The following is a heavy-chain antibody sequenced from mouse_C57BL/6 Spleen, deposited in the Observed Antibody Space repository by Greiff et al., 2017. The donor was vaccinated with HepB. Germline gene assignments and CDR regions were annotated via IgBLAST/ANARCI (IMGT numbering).Heavy chain of an antibody. CDR2: ISDGGSYT. J-gene: IGHJ1*03. CDR3: ARDRGYGYWYFGV. Sequence: EVKLVDSGGGLVKPGGSLKLSCAASGFTFSSYAMSWVRQTPEKRLEWVATISDGGSYTYYPDNVKGRFTISRDNAKNNLYLQMSHLKSEDTAMYYCARDRGYGYWYFGVWGTGTTVTVSS. CDR1: GFTFSSYA. V-gene: IGHV5-4*01. D-gene: IGHD3-1*01.